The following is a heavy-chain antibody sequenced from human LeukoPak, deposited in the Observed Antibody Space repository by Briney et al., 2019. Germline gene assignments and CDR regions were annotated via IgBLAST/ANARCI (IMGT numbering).Heavy chain of an antibody. J-gene: IGHJ3*01. CDR1: GGTFNTQA. CDR2: IIPISGRP. CDR3: ATPGIAASGSVLFAFDY. D-gene: IGHD6-13*01. Sequence: SVKVSCKASGGTFNTQAMSWVRQAPGQGLEWMGRIIPISGRPTYAQKFQGRVTISADTSTTTAYLEFSSLTSEDTAMYFCATPGIAASGSVLFAFDYWGQGTMVTVSS. V-gene: IGHV1-69*04.